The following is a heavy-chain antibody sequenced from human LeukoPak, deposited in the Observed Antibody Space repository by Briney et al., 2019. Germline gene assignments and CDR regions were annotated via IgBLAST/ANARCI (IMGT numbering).Heavy chain of an antibody. J-gene: IGHJ4*02. D-gene: IGHD5-18*01. CDR3: AKDRDTAMGH. Sequence: GGSLRLSCAASGFTFSSYGMHWVRQAPGKGLEWVAVISYDGSNKYYADSVKGRFTISRDNSENTLYLQMNSLRAEDTAVYYCAKDRDTAMGHWGQGTLVTVSS. V-gene: IGHV3-30*18. CDR2: ISYDGSNK. CDR1: GFTFSSYG.